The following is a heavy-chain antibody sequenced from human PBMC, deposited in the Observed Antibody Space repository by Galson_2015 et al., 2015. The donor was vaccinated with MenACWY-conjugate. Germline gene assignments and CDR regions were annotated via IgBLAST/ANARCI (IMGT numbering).Heavy chain of an antibody. CDR2: VSKSGRPI. D-gene: IGHD5-18*01. CDR3: ARVGTWIHQYFYYRDV. Sequence: SLRLCCAASGFTFTGYEFNWVRQAPGKGLVWLSYVSKSGRPIYYAVSGKGRFTISRDNMKKSLFLEMNSLRARDTGVYYCARVGTWIHQYFYYRDVWSKGTTVTVSS. V-gene: IGHV3-48*03. J-gene: IGHJ6*03. CDR1: GFTFTGYE.